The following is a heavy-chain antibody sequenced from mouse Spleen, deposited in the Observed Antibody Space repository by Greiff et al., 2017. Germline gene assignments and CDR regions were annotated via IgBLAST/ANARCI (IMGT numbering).Heavy chain of an antibody. Sequence: EVKVVESGGGLVKPGGSLKLSCAASGFTFSSYAMSWVRQTPEKRLEWVATISSGGSYTYYPDSVKGRFTISRDNAKNTLYLQMSSLRSEDTAMYYCARRDYYGSSPNWYFDYWGQGTTLTVSS. CDR1: GFTFSSYA. CDR3: ARRDYYGSSPNWYFDY. V-gene: IGHV5-9-1*01. J-gene: IGHJ2*01. CDR2: ISSGGSYT. D-gene: IGHD1-1*01.